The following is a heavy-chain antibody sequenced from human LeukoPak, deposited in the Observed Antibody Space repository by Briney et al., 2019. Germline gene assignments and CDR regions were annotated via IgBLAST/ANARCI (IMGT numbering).Heavy chain of an antibody. CDR1: GFTFSSYV. CDR2: IQYDGRIK. CDR3: ARDFGYEGGY. V-gene: IGHV3-30*02. Sequence: PGGSLRLSCAASGFTFSSYVMNWVRQAPGKGLEWVAFIQYDGRIKYYADSVKGRFTISRDNSKNTLYLQMDSLRSDDTAVYYCARDFGYEGGYWGQGTLVTVSS. D-gene: IGHD2-2*01. J-gene: IGHJ4*02.